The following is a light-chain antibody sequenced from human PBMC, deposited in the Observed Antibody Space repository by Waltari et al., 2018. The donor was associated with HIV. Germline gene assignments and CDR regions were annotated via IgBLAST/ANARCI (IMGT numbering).Light chain of an antibody. J-gene: IGLJ1*01. V-gene: IGLV3-21*04. CDR3: QVWDSSSDAYV. CDR2: YDS. CDR1: NIGSKS. Sequence: SYVLALPPPVSVAPGKTARITCGGTNIGSKSVNWYQQKPGQAPVVVIYYDSDRPSGVPERFSGSNSGNTATLTISRVEAEDEAVYYCQVWDSSSDAYVFGTGTKVTVL.